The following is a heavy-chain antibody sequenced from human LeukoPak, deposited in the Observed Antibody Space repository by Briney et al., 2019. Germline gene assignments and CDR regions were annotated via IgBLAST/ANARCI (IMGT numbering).Heavy chain of an antibody. V-gene: IGHV5-51*01. CDR3: ARHHCSCTSCYILDLDY. Sequence: GESLKISCKGSGYSFTSYWIGWVRQMPGKGLAWIGSIYPGDSDTRYSPSFQGQVTISADKSISTAYLQWSSLKASDTAMYYCARHHCSCTSCYILDLDYWGQGTLVTVSS. D-gene: IGHD2-2*02. CDR1: GYSFTSYW. J-gene: IGHJ4*02. CDR2: IYPGDSDT.